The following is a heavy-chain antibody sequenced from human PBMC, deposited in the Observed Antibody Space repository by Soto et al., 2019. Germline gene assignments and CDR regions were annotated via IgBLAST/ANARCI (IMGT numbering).Heavy chain of an antibody. CDR2: INPNSGAT. CDR3: ASCGGQLLAPLP. Sequence: GSAVKVSSKASGYTFTGYFIHWVRQAPGQGLEWMGYINPNSGATKYAPRFQGRVTMTSDTSIRTAYMDLSNLRSDDTAVYYCASCGGQLLAPLPSAQGSWVIVSS. V-gene: IGHV1-2*02. J-gene: IGHJ5*02. CDR1: GYTFTGYF. D-gene: IGHD2-2*01.